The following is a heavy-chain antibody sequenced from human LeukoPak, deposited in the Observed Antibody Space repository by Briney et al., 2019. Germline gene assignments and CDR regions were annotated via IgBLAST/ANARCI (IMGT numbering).Heavy chain of an antibody. Sequence: SVKVSCKASGGTFSSYAISWVRQAPGQGLEWMGRIIPILGIANYAQKFQGRVTITADKSTSTAYMELSSLRAEDTAVYYCASNDYYDSSGYYQGYFDYWGQGTLVTVSS. CDR1: GGTFSSYA. J-gene: IGHJ4*02. V-gene: IGHV1-69*04. D-gene: IGHD3-22*01. CDR3: ASNDYYDSSGYYQGYFDY. CDR2: IIPILGIA.